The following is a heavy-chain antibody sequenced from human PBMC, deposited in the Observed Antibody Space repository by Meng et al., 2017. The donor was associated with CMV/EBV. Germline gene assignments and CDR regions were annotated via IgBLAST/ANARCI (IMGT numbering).Heavy chain of an antibody. Sequence: ASVKVSCKASGYTFTGYYMHWVRQAPGQGLEWMGWINPNSGGTNYAQKFQGRVTMTRDTSISTVYMELSRLRSDDTAVYYCAREGYCSSTSCYVNWFDPWGQGTLVTVSS. V-gene: IGHV1-2*02. CDR2: INPNSGGT. J-gene: IGHJ5*02. CDR3: AREGYCSSTSCYVNWFDP. CDR1: GYTFTGYY. D-gene: IGHD2-2*01.